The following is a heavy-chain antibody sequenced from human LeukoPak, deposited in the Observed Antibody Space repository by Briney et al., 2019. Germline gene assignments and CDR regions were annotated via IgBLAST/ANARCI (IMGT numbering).Heavy chain of an antibody. CDR1: GFTFSSYS. CDR3: ARVRQQMAPRGALDI. V-gene: IGHV3-21*06. D-gene: IGHD6-13*01. J-gene: IGHJ3*02. Sequence: GGSLRLSCAASGFTFSSYSMNWVRQAPGKGLEWVSSISSRSSYIYYADSLKGPFTISRDNAKNTLYLEMNSLRAEDTGVYYCARVRQQMAPRGALDIWGNGTLATVSS. CDR2: ISSRSSYI.